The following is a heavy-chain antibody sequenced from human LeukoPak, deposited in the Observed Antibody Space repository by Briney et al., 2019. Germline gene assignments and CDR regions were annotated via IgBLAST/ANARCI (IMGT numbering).Heavy chain of an antibody. Sequence: GGSLRLSCAASGFSFSSYAMHWVRQAPGKGLEWVAVIWYDGSNKYYADSVKGRFTISRDNSKNTLYLQMNSLRAEDTAVYYCARDYYDSSGYYLGLPDYWGQGTLVTVSS. CDR1: GFSFSSYA. CDR2: IWYDGSNK. J-gene: IGHJ4*02. CDR3: ARDYYDSSGYYLGLPDY. D-gene: IGHD3-22*01. V-gene: IGHV3-33*08.